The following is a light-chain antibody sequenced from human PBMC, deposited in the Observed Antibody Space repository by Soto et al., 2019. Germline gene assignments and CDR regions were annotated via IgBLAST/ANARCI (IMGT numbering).Light chain of an antibody. J-gene: IGKJ4*01. CDR2: AAA. V-gene: IGKV1-39*01. CDR3: QQSHSTLSVT. CDR1: ENINKY. Sequence: DIQMTQSPSSLSASVGDRVTITCRASENINKYLNWYQHKPGRAPRLLIYAAANLQGGVPSRFSGSGSGTDFTLTISSLQPEDFATYYCQQSHSTLSVTFCGGTKVEI.